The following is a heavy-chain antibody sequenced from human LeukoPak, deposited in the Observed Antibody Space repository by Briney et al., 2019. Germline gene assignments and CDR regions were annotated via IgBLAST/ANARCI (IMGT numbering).Heavy chain of an antibody. J-gene: IGHJ4*02. D-gene: IGHD6-19*01. CDR3: AKERSSGWYCFQY. CDR2: ISDDGSNE. Sequence: PGGSLRLSCAASGFTFSSYGMHWVRQAPGKGPEWGAVISDDGSNEYYADSVKGRFTISRDNSKNTLYLQMNSLRAEDTAVYYCAKERSSGWYCFQYWGQGTRVTVSS. V-gene: IGHV3-30*18. CDR1: GFTFSSYG.